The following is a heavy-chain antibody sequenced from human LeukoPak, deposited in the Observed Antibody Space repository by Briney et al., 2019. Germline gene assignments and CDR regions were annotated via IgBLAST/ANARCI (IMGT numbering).Heavy chain of an antibody. Sequence: HPGGSLRLSCAASGFPFSSYAMNWVRQAPGKGLEWVSYISSSGSTIYYADSVKGRFTISRDNAKNSLYLQMNSLRAEDTAVYYCARKYGDYYYYGMDVWGQGTTVTVSS. V-gene: IGHV3-48*03. CDR1: GFPFSSYA. CDR3: ARKYGDYYYYGMDV. D-gene: IGHD4-17*01. CDR2: ISSSGSTI. J-gene: IGHJ6*02.